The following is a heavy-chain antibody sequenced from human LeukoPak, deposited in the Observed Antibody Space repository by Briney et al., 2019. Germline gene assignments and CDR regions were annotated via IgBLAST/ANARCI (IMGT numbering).Heavy chain of an antibody. V-gene: IGHV1-69*04. D-gene: IGHD2-2*01. Sequence: ASVKASCKASGGTFSSYAISWVRQAPGQGLEWMGRIIPILGIANYAQKFQGRVTITADKSTSTAYMELSSLRSEDTAVYYCARDPNIVVVPAADPRNYYYYGMDVWGQGTTVTVSS. J-gene: IGHJ6*02. CDR3: ARDPNIVVVPAADPRNYYYYGMDV. CDR2: IIPILGIA. CDR1: GGTFSSYA.